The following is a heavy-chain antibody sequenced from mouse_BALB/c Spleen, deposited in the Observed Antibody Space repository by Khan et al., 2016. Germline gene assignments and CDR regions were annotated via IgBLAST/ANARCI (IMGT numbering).Heavy chain of an antibody. D-gene: IGHD1-2*01. Sequence: EVQLQESGPGLVKPSQSLSLTCTVTGYSITSDYAWNWLRQFPGNKLEWMGYIRYSGSTTYNPSLKRRISITRDPSKHQSFLQLYSVTTEDTATYYCTRSPTAARYFDVWGAGTTVTVSS. CDR2: IRYSGST. J-gene: IGHJ1*01. CDR3: TRSPTAARYFDV. CDR1: GYSITSDYA. V-gene: IGHV3-2*02.